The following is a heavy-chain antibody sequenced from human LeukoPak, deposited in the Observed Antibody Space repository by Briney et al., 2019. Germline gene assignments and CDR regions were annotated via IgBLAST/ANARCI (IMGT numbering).Heavy chain of an antibody. CDR2: INSDGSST. J-gene: IGHJ4*02. CDR1: GFTFSSYW. V-gene: IGHV3-74*01. Sequence: GGSLRLSCAASGFTFSSYWMHWVRQAPGKGLVWVSRINSDGSSTSYADSVKGRFTISRDNAKNTLYLQMNSLRAEDTAVYYCANADYGDYLDYWGQGTLVTVSS. CDR3: ANADYGDYLDY. D-gene: IGHD4-17*01.